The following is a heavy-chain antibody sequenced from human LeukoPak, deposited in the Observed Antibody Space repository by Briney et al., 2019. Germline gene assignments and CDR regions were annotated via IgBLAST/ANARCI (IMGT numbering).Heavy chain of an antibody. CDR1: GFTFSGYW. CDR3: ARDQLRDFWSGFGSSDYYYGMDV. Sequence: QAGGSPRLSCAASGFTFSGYWMHWVRQAPGKGLVWVSRINTDGNSTSYADSVKGRFTISRDNAKNTLYLQMNSLRAEDTAVYYCARDQLRDFWSGFGSSDYYYGMDVWGQGTTVTVSS. D-gene: IGHD3-3*01. CDR2: INTDGNST. J-gene: IGHJ6*02. V-gene: IGHV3-74*01.